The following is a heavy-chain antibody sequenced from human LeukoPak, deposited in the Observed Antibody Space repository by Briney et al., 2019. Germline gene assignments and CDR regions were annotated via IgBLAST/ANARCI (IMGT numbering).Heavy chain of an antibody. V-gene: IGHV3-30*04. D-gene: IGHD2-2*01. CDR2: ISYDGSNK. CDR1: GFTFSSYA. J-gene: IGHJ4*02. Sequence: PGGSLRLSCAASGFTFSSYAMHWVRQAPGKGLEWVAVISYDGSNKYYADSVKGRFTISRDNSKNTLYLQMNSLRAEDTAVYYCARERLRYCSSTSCLYFDYWGQGTLVTVSS. CDR3: ARERLRYCSSTSCLYFDY.